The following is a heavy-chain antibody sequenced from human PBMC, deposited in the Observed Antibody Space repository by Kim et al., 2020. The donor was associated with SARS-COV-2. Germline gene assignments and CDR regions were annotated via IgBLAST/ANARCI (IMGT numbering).Heavy chain of an antibody. V-gene: IGHV3-23*01. J-gene: IGHJ4*02. Sequence: SGGSTSYADSVKGRFTISRDNSKNTLYLQMNRLRAEDTDVYYCSKDRGLFWGQGTLVTVSS. CDR2: SGGST. CDR3: SKDRGLF.